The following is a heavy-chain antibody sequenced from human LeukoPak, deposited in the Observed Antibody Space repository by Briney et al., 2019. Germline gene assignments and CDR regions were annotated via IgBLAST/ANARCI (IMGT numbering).Heavy chain of an antibody. CDR2: ISVRSNYI. Sequence: GGSLRLSCAASGYTFSSYSINWVRQAPGKGLEWVSSISVRSNYIYYADSVRGRFRISRDDARDSLYLQMNSLRAADTAVYYCVRLRRNSDTSGFYYYYDFWGQGTLVTVSS. CDR3: VRLRRNSDTSGFYYYYDF. V-gene: IGHV3-21*01. J-gene: IGHJ4*02. CDR1: GYTFSSYS. D-gene: IGHD3-22*01.